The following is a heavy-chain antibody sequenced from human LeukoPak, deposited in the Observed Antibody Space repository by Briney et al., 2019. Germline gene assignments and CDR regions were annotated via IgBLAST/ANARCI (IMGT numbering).Heavy chain of an antibody. CDR1: GGSISSSNYY. CDR2: IYYSGST. Sequence: SETLSLTCTVSGGSISSSNYYWGWIRQPPGKGLEWIGNIYYSGSTYYNPSLKSRVTISVDTSKNQFSLRLKSVTAADTSIYYCARPRSRISWFDPWGQGTLVIVSS. D-gene: IGHD2-15*01. CDR3: ARPRSRISWFDP. J-gene: IGHJ5*02. V-gene: IGHV4-39*01.